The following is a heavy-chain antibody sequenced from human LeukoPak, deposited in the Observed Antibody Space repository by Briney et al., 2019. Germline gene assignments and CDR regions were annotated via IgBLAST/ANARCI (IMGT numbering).Heavy chain of an antibody. Sequence: GGSLRLSCTTSGFTFGDYGFNWVRQAPGKGLEWVAFIRYDGSNKYYADSVKGRFTISRDNSKNTLYLQMNSLRAEDTAVYYCAKDLTAGSGSYYTFFDYWGQGTLVTVSS. CDR2: IRYDGSNK. V-gene: IGHV3-30*02. J-gene: IGHJ4*02. D-gene: IGHD3-10*01. CDR3: AKDLTAGSGSYYTFFDY. CDR1: GFTFGDYG.